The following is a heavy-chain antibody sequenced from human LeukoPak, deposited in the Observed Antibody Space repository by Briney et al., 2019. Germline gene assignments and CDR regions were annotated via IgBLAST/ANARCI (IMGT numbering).Heavy chain of an antibody. CDR1: GFTFSSYW. CDR2: IKQDGSEK. V-gene: IGHV3-7*01. J-gene: IGHJ5*02. Sequence: GGSLRLSCAASGFTFSSYWTSWVRQAPGKGLEWVANIKQDGSEKYYVDSVKGRFTISRDNAKNSLYLQMNSLRAEDTAVYYCARAIGFWSGYYRVGWFDPWGQGTLVTVSS. CDR3: ARAIGFWSGYYRVGWFDP. D-gene: IGHD3-3*01.